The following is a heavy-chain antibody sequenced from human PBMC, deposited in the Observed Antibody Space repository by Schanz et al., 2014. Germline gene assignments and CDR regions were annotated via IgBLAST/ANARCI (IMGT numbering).Heavy chain of an antibody. J-gene: IGHJ4*02. CDR2: ISGSGGGA. V-gene: IGHV3-23*01. Sequence: DVQLLESGGGLVQPGGSLRLSCVASGFTFRRSYGMTWVRQAPGKGLEWVSVISGSGGGANYAESVKGRFTISLDDSENALYLQMNTLRVDDTAVYYCARGTGAFDSWGQGTLVTVSS. CDR1: GFTFRRSYG. CDR3: ARGTGAFDS. D-gene: IGHD2-8*02.